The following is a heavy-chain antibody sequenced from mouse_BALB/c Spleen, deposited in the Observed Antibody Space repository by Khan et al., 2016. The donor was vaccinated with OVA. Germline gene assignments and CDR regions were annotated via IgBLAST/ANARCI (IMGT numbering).Heavy chain of an antibody. D-gene: IGHD2-14*01. CDR2: INPRSDYT. J-gene: IGHJ4*01. V-gene: IGHV1-4*01. CDR1: GYTFTSHT. Sequence: QVQLQQSGAELARPGASVKMSCKASGYTFTSHTMHWVKQRPGQGLEWIGYINPRSDYTQYNQKFNDKATLTADISSSTAYMQPSSLTSEDSAVYYCARRTTEYALDYWGQGTSVTVSS. CDR3: ARRTTEYALDY.